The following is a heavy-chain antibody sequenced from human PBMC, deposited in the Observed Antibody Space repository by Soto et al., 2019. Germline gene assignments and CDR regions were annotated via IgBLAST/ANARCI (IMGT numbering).Heavy chain of an antibody. CDR2: ISGYNGNT. J-gene: IGHJ1*01. Sequence: GASVKVSCKASGYTFTTYGIHWVRQAPGQGLEWMGWISGYNGNTNYAQKFQGRVTMTTDTSTTTAYMELRSLRSDDTAVYYCGRERDGSSWSSAEYLQHWGQGTLVTVSS. V-gene: IGHV1-18*01. CDR1: GYTFTTYG. CDR3: GRERDGSSWSSAEYLQH. D-gene: IGHD6-13*01.